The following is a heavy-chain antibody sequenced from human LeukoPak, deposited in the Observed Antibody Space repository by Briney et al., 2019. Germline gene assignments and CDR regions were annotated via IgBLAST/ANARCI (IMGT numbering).Heavy chain of an antibody. Sequence: PGGSLRLSCAASGFTFSSYSMNWVRQAPGQGLEWVSSITSRGNTFYADSVKDRFTISRDNAKNSLYLQMNSLRAEDTAVYYCARDPTRDDCWGQGTLVTVSS. V-gene: IGHV3-21*01. D-gene: IGHD2-21*01. CDR1: GFTFSSYS. CDR2: ITSRGNT. J-gene: IGHJ4*02. CDR3: ARDPTRDDC.